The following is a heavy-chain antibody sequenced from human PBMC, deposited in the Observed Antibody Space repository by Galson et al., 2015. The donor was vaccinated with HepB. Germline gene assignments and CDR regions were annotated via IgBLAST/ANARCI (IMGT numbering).Heavy chain of an antibody. Sequence: SLRLSCAASGFTFSGSAMHWVRQASGKGLEWVGRIRSKANSYATAYAASVKGRFTISRDDSKNTAYLQMNSLKTEDTAVYYCTSRGPDSSSSGWFDPWGQGTLVTVSS. CDR2: IRSKANSYAT. V-gene: IGHV3-73*01. CDR3: TSRGPDSSSSGWFDP. D-gene: IGHD6-6*01. CDR1: GFTFSGSA. J-gene: IGHJ5*02.